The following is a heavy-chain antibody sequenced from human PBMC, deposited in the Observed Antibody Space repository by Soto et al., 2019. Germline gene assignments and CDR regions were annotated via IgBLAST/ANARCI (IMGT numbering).Heavy chain of an antibody. Sequence: QVQLVESGGGVVQPGRSLRLSCAASGFTFSSYGMHWVRQAPGKGLEWVAVIWYDGSNKYYADSVKGRFTISRDNSKNTLYLQMNSLRAEDTAVYYCARDCRDDWNPRCGMDVWGQGTTVTVSS. J-gene: IGHJ6*02. D-gene: IGHD1-1*01. CDR3: ARDCRDDWNPRCGMDV. CDR1: GFTFSSYG. V-gene: IGHV3-33*01. CDR2: IWYDGSNK.